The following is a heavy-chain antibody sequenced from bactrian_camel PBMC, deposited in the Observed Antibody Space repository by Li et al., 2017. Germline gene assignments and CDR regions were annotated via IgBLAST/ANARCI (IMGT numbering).Heavy chain of an antibody. J-gene: IGHJ4*01. V-gene: IGHV3S1*01. D-gene: IGHD2*01. CDR3: AADGGRWKHPSGSCLVAHEYDY. CDR1: GFTFSSAW. CDR2: INSGGSTT. Sequence: HVQLVESGGGLVQPGGSLRLSCAASGFTFSSAWMFWVRQAPGKGLEWVSTINSGGSTTYYVDSVKGRFTISRDNAKNTMSLQIDSLKPEDSAMYYCAADGGRWKHPSGSCLVAHEYDYWGQGTQVTVS.